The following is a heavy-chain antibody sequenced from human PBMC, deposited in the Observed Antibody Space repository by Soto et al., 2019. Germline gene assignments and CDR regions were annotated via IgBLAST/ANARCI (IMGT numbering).Heavy chain of an antibody. CDR2: ISIYNNNT. D-gene: IGHD3-3*01. CDR3: ARDRGGEGSLEWLGHYYYYGMDL. V-gene: IGHV1-18*01. CDR1: GFTFSKFG. Sequence: ASVKVSCKASGFTFSKFGISWVRQAPGQGLEWVGWISIYNNNTKYARNPEGRVAMTTDTSTSTAYMELRSLRSDDTAFYFCARDRGGEGSLEWLGHYYYYGMDLWGQGTTVTVSS. J-gene: IGHJ6*02.